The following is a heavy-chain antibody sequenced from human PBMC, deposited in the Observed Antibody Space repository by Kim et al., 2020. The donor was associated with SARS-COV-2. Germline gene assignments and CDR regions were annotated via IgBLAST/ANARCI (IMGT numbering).Heavy chain of an antibody. D-gene: IGHD6-13*01. CDR3: AGGSGWSNGNYYYYSGMDV. J-gene: IGHJ6*02. CDR1: GFTFTNYA. CDR2: ISGSGTST. Sequence: GGSLRLSCTASGFTFTNYAMSWVRQAPGKGLEWVSAISGSGTSTYYADSVKGRFTISRDNSKDTLYLQLDSLRAEDTAVYYCAGGSGWSNGNYYYYSGMDVWGQGTTVTVSS. V-gene: IGHV3-23*01.